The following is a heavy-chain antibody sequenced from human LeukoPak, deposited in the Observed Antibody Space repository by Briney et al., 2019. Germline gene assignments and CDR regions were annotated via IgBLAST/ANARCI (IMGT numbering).Heavy chain of an antibody. CDR1: GFTFSSYS. J-gene: IGHJ4*02. Sequence: GGSLRLSCAASGFTFSSYSMNWVRQAPGKGLEWVSSISSSSSYIYYADSVKGRFTISRDNAKNSLYLQMNSLRAEDTAVYYCTRVAAAGPFGEAGREYYFDYWGQGTLVTVSS. V-gene: IGHV3-21*01. CDR2: ISSSSSYI. CDR3: TRVAAAGPFGEAGREYYFDY. D-gene: IGHD6-13*01.